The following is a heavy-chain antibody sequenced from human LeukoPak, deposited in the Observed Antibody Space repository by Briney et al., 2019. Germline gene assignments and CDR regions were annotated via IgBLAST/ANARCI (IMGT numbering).Heavy chain of an antibody. V-gene: IGHV1-2*06. J-gene: IGHJ4*02. CDR1: GGTFSSYA. D-gene: IGHD2-2*01. Sequence: ASVKVSCKASGGTFSSYAISWVRQAPGQGLEWMGRINPNSGGTNYAQKFQGRVTMTRDTSISTAYMELSRLRSDDTAVYYCARWGGGSTGPDWGQGTLVTVPS. CDR3: ARWGGGSTGPD. CDR2: INPNSGGT.